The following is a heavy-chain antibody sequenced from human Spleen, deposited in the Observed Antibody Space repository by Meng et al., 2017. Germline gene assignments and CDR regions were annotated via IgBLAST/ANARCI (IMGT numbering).Heavy chain of an antibody. CDR2: IYHLGST. CDR3: AVFSSGWGPFDC. V-gene: IGHV4-4*02. J-gene: IGHJ4*01. D-gene: IGHD6-19*01. CDR1: GGSIRSSNW. Sequence: VRLRESGPGLGKASGTLCLTWAVTGGSIRSSNWWSWVRQPPGKGLEWIGEIYHLGSTNYNPSLKSRVTISVDKSKTQFSLKVTSVTAADTAVYYCAVFSSGWGPFDCWGQGTLVTVSS.